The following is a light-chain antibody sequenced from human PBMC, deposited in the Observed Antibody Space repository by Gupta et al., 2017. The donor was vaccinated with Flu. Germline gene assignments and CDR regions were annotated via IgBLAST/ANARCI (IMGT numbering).Light chain of an antibody. CDR3: QVWDSSGDLVV. J-gene: IGLJ2*01. Sequence: SSVLTQPPSVSVAPGQPARITCGGNNIGSKSVHWYQQKPGQAPVLVVHDDRDRPSGIPERFSGSNSGNTATLTISRIEAGDEADYCCQVWDSSGDLVVFGGGTKLTVL. CDR2: DDR. V-gene: IGLV3-21*02. CDR1: NIGSKS.